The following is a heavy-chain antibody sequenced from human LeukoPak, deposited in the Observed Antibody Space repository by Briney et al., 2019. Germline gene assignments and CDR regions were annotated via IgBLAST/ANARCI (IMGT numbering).Heavy chain of an antibody. V-gene: IGHV4-34*01. CDR1: GGSFSGYY. CDR3: ARLPRYYYGLGSYRLGTFDY. Sequence: SQTLSLTCAVSGGSFSGYYWSWIRQPPGKGLEWIGESNHSRSTNDNPSLKIRITISVDTSKNQFSLTLSSVTAADTAGYYCARLPRYYYGLGSYRLGTFDYWGQGTLVTVSS. CDR2: SNHSRST. J-gene: IGHJ4*02. D-gene: IGHD3-10*01.